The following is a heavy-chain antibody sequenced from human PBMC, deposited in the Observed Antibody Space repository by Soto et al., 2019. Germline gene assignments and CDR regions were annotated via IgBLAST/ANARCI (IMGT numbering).Heavy chain of an antibody. CDR1: GGSFSGYY. J-gene: IGHJ4*02. Sequence: SETLSLTXAVYGGSFSGYYWSWIRQPPGKGLEWIGEINHSGSTNYNPSLKSRVTISVDTSKNQFSLKLSSVTAADTAVYYCARGFETMVRGAAGLFDYWGQGTLVTVSS. CDR2: INHSGST. CDR3: ARGFETMVRGAAGLFDY. V-gene: IGHV4-34*01. D-gene: IGHD3-10*01.